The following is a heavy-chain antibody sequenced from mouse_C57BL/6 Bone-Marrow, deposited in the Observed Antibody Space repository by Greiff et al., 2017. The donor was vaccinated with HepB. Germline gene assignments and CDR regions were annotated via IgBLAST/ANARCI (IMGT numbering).Heavy chain of an antibody. CDR1: GYTFTSYW. D-gene: IGHD1-1*01. CDR3: ARYYYGSSYFYYFDY. CDR2: IDPNSGGT. V-gene: IGHV1-72*01. J-gene: IGHJ2*01. Sequence: QVQLQQPGAELVKPGASVKLSCKASGYTFTSYWMHWVKQRPGRGLEWIGRIDPNSGGTKYNEKFKSKATLNVDKPSSTAYMQLSSLTSKDSAVYYCARYYYGSSYFYYFDYWGQGTTLTVSS.